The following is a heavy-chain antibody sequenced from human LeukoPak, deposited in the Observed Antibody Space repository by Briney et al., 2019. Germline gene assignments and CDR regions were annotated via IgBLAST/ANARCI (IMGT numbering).Heavy chain of an antibody. CDR2: ISSSSNYI. CDR1: GFTFSSYA. V-gene: IGHV3-21*01. CDR3: ARDRGGSYGDFDY. Sequence: GGSLRLSCAASGFTFSSYAMSWVRQAPGKGLEWVSSISSSSNYIYYADSVKGRFTISRDNAKNSLYLQMNSLRAEDTAVYYCARDRGGSYGDFDYWGQGTLVTVSS. D-gene: IGHD1-26*01. J-gene: IGHJ4*02.